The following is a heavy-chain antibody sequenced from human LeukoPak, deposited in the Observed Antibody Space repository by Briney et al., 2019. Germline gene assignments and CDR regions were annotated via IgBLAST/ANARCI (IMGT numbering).Heavy chain of an antibody. J-gene: IGHJ4*02. D-gene: IGHD3-16*01. CDR3: ARDLRPGSATFDY. CDR2: IYYVGTT. Sequence: SETLSLTCTVSGGSISSSTSYWGWIRQPPGKGLEWIGCIYYVGTTYYSPSLKSRVTISVDTSKNQFSLKLSSVTAADTAVYYCARDLRPGSATFDYWGQGTLVTVSS. V-gene: IGHV4-39*07. CDR1: GGSISSSTSY.